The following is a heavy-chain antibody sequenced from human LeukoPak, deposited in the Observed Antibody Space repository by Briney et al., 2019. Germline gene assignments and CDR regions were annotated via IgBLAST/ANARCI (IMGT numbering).Heavy chain of an antibody. Sequence: SETLSLTCTVSGTSITRTYWNWIRQPPGRGLVSVGYVYDTGDTNYNPSLKSRVTMSLDTSKNQFSLTLSSVTAADTAIYYCARRATSGNYQMLHFDSWGQGILVTVSS. CDR1: GTSITRTY. D-gene: IGHD1-7*01. V-gene: IGHV4-59*08. CDR3: ARRATSGNYQMLHFDS. CDR2: VYDTGDT. J-gene: IGHJ4*02.